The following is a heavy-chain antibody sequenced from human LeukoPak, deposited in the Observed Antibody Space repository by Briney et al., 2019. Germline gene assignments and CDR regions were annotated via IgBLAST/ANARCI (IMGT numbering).Heavy chain of an antibody. J-gene: IGHJ4*02. CDR1: GGTFSSYA. D-gene: IGHD3-22*01. V-gene: IGHV1-69*13. CDR3: ARVRDSSGYVDY. CDR2: IIPIFGTA. Sequence: GSSVKVSCKASGGTFSSYAISWVRQAPGQGLEWMGGIIPIFGTANYAQKFQGRVTITADESTSTAYMELSSLRSGDTAVYYCARVRDSSGYVDYWGQGTLVTVSS.